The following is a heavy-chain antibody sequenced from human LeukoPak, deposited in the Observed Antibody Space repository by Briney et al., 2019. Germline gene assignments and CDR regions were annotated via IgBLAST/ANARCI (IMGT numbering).Heavy chain of an antibody. CDR3: TRVVAAAFDH. J-gene: IGHJ4*02. V-gene: IGHV6-1*01. D-gene: IGHD2-15*01. Sequence: SQTLSLTCAISGDSVSSSSAAWNWIRQSPSSGLEWLGRTYYRSKWYNDYAVSVKSRVTINPDTSKNQFSLQLNSVTPEDTAVYYCTRVVAAAFDHWGQGTLVTVSS. CDR2: TYYRSKWYN. CDR1: GDSVSSSSAA.